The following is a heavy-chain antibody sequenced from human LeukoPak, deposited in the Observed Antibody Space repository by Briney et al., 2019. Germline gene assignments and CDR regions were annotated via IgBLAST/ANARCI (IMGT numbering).Heavy chain of an antibody. J-gene: IGHJ4*02. CDR2: IYSSGNT. V-gene: IGHV3-53*01. CDR1: GFTVSSNY. D-gene: IGHD2-21*02. CDR3: ATGGYCGGDCYSDY. Sequence: GGSLRLSCAASGFTVSSNYMSWVRQAPGKGLEWVSVIYSSGNTYYADSVKGRFTISRDNSKNTLYLQMNSLRAEDTAVYYCATGGYCGGDCYSDYWGQGTLVTVSS.